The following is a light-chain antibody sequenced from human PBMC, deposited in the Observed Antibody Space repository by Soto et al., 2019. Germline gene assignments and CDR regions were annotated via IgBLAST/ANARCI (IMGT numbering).Light chain of an antibody. V-gene: IGKV3-11*01. CDR3: QHRSSWPLT. Sequence: EIVLTQSPATLSLSPGERATLSCRASQSVRNYLIWYQQKPGLAPRLLIYDTTTRATGIPGRFSGSGSGTDYTPAISSLEPEDFAVSYCQHRSSWPLTFGGGTKVEIK. CDR1: QSVRNY. CDR2: DTT. J-gene: IGKJ4*01.